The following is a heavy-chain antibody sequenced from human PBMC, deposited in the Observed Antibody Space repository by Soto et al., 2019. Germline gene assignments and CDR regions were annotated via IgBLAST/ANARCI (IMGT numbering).Heavy chain of an antibody. J-gene: IGHJ4*02. Sequence: EVQLVESGGDLVKIGGSLRLSCAASGFTFTTYTMNWVRQAPGKGLEWVASVSTSSSYIYYADSVKGRFTISRDNAKKSLYLHMNSLRDDDTAVYYCARDRDSSWYLDYWGQGTLVTVSS. V-gene: IGHV3-21*01. D-gene: IGHD6-13*01. CDR3: ARDRDSSWYLDY. CDR1: GFTFTTYT. CDR2: VSTSSSYI.